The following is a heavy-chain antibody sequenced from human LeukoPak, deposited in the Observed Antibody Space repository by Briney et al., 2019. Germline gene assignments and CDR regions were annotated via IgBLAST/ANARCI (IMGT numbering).Heavy chain of an antibody. D-gene: IGHD6-19*01. J-gene: IGHJ4*02. Sequence: GGSLRLSCAASGFTFTNFWMHWVRQAPGKGLVWVSRISSVGSSPTYADSVKGRFTISRDNAKSTLFLQMNSLRAEDTAVYYCARERTSGWDAFDFWGQGTLVTVSS. CDR2: ISSVGSSP. CDR1: GFTFTNFW. CDR3: ARERTSGWDAFDF. V-gene: IGHV3-74*03.